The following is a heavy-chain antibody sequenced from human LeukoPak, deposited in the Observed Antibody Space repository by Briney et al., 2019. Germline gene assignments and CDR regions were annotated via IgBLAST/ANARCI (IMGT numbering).Heavy chain of an antibody. CDR3: ARQLRAYYYDRRTYTPDAFDI. D-gene: IGHD3-22*01. J-gene: IGHJ3*02. V-gene: IGHV4-39*01. CDR2: IYYSGSI. CDR1: GGSISSSSYY. Sequence: SETLSLTCTVSGGSISSSSYYWGWIRQPPGKGLEWIGSIYYSGSIYYNPSLKSRVTRSVETSKNQFSLKVSSVTAADTAVYYCARQLRAYYYDRRTYTPDAFDIWGQGTMVTVSS.